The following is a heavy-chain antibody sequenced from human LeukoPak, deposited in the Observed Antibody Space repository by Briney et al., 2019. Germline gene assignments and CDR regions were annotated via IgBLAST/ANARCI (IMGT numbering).Heavy chain of an antibody. CDR3: ARDPASNGWLRLYYLDY. J-gene: IGHJ4*02. CDR2: FDPEDGET. Sequence: GASVKVSCKVSGYTLTELSMHWVRQAPGKGLEWMGGFDPEDGETIYAQKFQGRVTITRDTSASTAYMELSSLRSEDTAVYYCARDPASNGWLRLYYLDYWGQGTLVTVSS. D-gene: IGHD5-12*01. CDR1: GYTLTELS. V-gene: IGHV1-24*01.